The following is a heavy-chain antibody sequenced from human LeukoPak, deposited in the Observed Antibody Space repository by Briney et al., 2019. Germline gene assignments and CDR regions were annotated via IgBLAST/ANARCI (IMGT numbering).Heavy chain of an antibody. CDR2: IHYSGST. Sequence: PSETLSLTCIVFAGSISSYYWRWIRQPPGKGLEWIGYIHYSGSTNYNPSLKSRVTISIDTSKNQFSLKLRSVTGEHTVIYYSARQGYDILTGYIDAFDIWGQGTMVTVSS. CDR1: AGSISSYY. J-gene: IGHJ3*02. D-gene: IGHD3-9*01. V-gene: IGHV4-59*08. CDR3: ARQGYDILTGYIDAFDI.